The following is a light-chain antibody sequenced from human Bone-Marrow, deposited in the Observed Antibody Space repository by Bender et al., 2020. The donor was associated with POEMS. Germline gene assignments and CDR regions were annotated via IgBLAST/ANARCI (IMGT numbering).Light chain of an antibody. CDR3: SSYTRSSTYV. CDR2: DVT. Sequence: QSALTQPASVSESPGQSVTISCTGTNNDVGGYNYVSWYQQHPGKAPKLMIYDVTNRPSGVSNRFSGSKSGSTASLTISGLQSEDEADYYCSSYTRSSTYVFGTGTKVSVL. CDR1: NNDVGGYNY. V-gene: IGLV2-14*03. J-gene: IGLJ1*01.